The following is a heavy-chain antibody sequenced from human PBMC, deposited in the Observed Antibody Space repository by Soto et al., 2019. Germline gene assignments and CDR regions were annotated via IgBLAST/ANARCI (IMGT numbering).Heavy chain of an antibody. Sequence: SETLSLTCTVSGGSVSSGSYYWSWIRQPPGKGLEWIGYIYYSGSTNYNPSLKSRVTISVDTSKNQFSLKLSSVTAADTAVYYCAREDCSGGSCYWFDPWGQGTLVTVSS. V-gene: IGHV4-61*01. J-gene: IGHJ5*02. CDR2: IYYSGST. CDR3: AREDCSGGSCYWFDP. D-gene: IGHD2-15*01. CDR1: GGSVSSGSYY.